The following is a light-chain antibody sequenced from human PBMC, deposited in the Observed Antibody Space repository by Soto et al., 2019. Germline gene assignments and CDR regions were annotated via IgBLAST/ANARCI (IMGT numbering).Light chain of an antibody. J-gene: IGKJ3*01. CDR3: QQYGRAPGLFT. V-gene: IGKV3-20*01. CDR1: QSVSSNY. CDR2: GAS. Sequence: EIVLTQSPGTLSLSPGERATLSCRASQSVSSNYLTWYQQKPGQAPRLLIYGASTRATGIPDRFSGSGSGTDFTLTISRLEPEDLAVYYCQQYGRAPGLFTFGPGTKVDIK.